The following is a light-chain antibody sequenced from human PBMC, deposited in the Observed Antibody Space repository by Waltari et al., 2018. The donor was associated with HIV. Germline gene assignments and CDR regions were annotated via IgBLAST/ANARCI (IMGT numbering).Light chain of an antibody. CDR2: GAS. CDR3: QQYGTSPDT. CDR1: QIISNNF. V-gene: IGKV3-20*01. Sequence: DIVLTQSPGTLSLSPGERATLSCRPSQIISNNFLAWYQQRPGQAPRLLIFGASSRASGIPDRFSGSGSGTDFTLTISRLEPEDFAVYYCQQYGTSPDTFGQGTKLEIK. J-gene: IGKJ2*01.